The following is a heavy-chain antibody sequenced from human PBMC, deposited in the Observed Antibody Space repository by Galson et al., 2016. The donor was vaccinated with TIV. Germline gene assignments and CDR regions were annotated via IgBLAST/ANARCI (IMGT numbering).Heavy chain of an antibody. J-gene: IGHJ6*02. CDR1: GGTFSSYV. Sequence: SVKVSCKASGGTFSSYVFNWVRLAPGQGLEWMGGIIPLFRTTNYAQQFQGRVTITADKSTNTAYMELNSLKYGDTAVYYCATDRNTAFDTYHYYYGMDVWGQGTTVIVSS. CDR3: ATDRNTAFDTYHYYYGMDV. CDR2: IIPLFRTT. D-gene: IGHD5-18*01. V-gene: IGHV1-69*06.